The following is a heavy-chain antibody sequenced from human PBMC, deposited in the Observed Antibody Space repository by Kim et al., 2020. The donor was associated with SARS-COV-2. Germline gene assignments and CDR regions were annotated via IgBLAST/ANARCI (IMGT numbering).Heavy chain of an antibody. J-gene: IGHJ5*02. CDR2: ISFDGSNK. D-gene: IGHD3-10*01. CDR3: ARQGVRGRTYGFDP. CDR1: GFTFSSYA. Sequence: GGSLRLSCAASGFTFSSYAMLWVRQAPGKGLEWVAVISFDGSNKYYGDAVKGRFTVSRDNTKNPLYLQMNSMRAEDTAVYYGARQGVRGRTYGFDPWGQGTLVTVPS. V-gene: IGHV3-30*04.